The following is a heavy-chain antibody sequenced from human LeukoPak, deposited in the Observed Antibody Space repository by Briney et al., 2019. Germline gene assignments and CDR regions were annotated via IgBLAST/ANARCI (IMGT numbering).Heavy chain of an antibody. CDR1: GFTFISYG. CDR3: AKETAAKYSSGWTGGGPSLQY. V-gene: IGHV3-30*18. CDR2: ISYDGSNK. Sequence: GGSLRLSCAASGFTFISYGIHWVRQAPGKGLEWVAVISYDGSNKYYADSVKGRFTISRDNSKNTLYLQMNSLRTEDTAVYYCAKETAAKYSSGWTGGGPSLQYWGQGTLVTVSS. J-gene: IGHJ4*02. D-gene: IGHD6-19*01.